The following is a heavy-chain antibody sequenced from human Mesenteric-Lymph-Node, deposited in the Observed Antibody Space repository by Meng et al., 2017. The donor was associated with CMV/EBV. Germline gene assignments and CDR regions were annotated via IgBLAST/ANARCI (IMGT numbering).Heavy chain of an antibody. D-gene: IGHD1-26*01. CDR3: ARDRRELYY. CDR1: GFTFDDYT. J-gene: IGHJ4*02. Sequence: GESQKISCAASGFTFDDYTMHWVRQAPGKGLEWVSLISWDGGSTYYADSVKGRFTISRDNAKNSLYLQMNSLRAEDTAVYYCARDRRELYYWGQGTLVTVSS. CDR2: ISWDGGST. V-gene: IGHV3-43*01.